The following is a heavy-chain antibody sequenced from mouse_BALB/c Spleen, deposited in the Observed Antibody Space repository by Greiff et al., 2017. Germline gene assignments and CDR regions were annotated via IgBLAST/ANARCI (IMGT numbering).Heavy chain of an antibody. J-gene: IGHJ4*01. V-gene: IGHV1S81*02. CDR1: GYTFTSYW. Sequence: QVQLQQPGAELVKPGASVKLSCKASGYTFTSYWMHWVKQRPGQGLEWIGEINPSNGRTNYNEKFKSKATLTVDKSSSTAYMQLSSLTSEDSAVYYCARGYGNYYAMDYWGQGTSVTVSS. CDR3: ARGYGNYYAMDY. CDR2: INPSNGRT. D-gene: IGHD2-10*02.